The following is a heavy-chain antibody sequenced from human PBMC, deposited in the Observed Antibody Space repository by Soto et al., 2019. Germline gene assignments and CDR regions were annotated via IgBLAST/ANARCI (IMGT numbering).Heavy chain of an antibody. V-gene: IGHV3-9*01. J-gene: IGHJ4*02. D-gene: IGHD1-7*01. CDR3: AKDVELELLTYFDY. CDR2: ISWNSGSI. Sequence: EVQLVESGGGLVQPGRSLRLSCAASGFTFDDYAMHWVRQAPGKGLEWVSGISWNSGSIGYADSVKGRFTISRDNAKNSLYLQTNSLRAEDTALYYCAKDVELELLTYFDYWGQGTLVTVSS. CDR1: GFTFDDYA.